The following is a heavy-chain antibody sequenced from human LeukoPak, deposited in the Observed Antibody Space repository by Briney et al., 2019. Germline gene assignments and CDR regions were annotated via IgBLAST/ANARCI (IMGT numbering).Heavy chain of an antibody. V-gene: IGHV1-69*05. CDR1: GGTFSSYA. D-gene: IGHD3-9*01. CDR2: IIPIFGTA. J-gene: IGHJ6*03. CDR3: AVSNYDILTGYYVPNYYYMDV. Sequence: VASVKVSCKASGGTFSSYAISWVRQAPGQGLEWMGGIIPIFGTANYAQKFQGRVTITTDESTSPAYMELSSLRSEDTAVYYCAVSNYDILTGYYVPNYYYMDVWGKGTTVTVSS.